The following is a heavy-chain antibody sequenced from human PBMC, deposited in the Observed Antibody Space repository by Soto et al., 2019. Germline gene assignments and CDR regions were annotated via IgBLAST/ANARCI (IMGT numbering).Heavy chain of an antibody. CDR2: ISGSGGST. V-gene: IGHV3-23*01. D-gene: IGHD3-10*01. CDR3: AKATYYYGSGTAYYYMDV. Sequence: GGSLRLSCAASGFTFSIYAMSWVRQAPGKGLEWVSAISGSGGSTYYADSVKGRFTISRDNSKNTLYLQMNSLRAEDTAVYYCAKATYYYGSGTAYYYMDVWGKGTTVTVSS. CDR1: GFTFSIYA. J-gene: IGHJ6*03.